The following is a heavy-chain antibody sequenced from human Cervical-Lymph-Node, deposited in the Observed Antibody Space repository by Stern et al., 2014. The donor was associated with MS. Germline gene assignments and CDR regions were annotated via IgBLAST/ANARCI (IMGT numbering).Heavy chain of an antibody. J-gene: IGHJ6*02. CDR1: GGTFSDYA. D-gene: IGHD5-12*01. V-gene: IGHV1-69*01. CDR3: ARDSDLGNGGYGMDV. CDR2: IIPVFGTA. Sequence: QVQLMQSGAEVKKPGSSVKVSCKASGGTFSDYAISWVRQAPRHGLEWMGGIIPVFGTANYAQKVQGRVTLIADESTSTAYMELSSLRSEDTAVYYCARDSDLGNGGYGMDVWGQGTTITVSS.